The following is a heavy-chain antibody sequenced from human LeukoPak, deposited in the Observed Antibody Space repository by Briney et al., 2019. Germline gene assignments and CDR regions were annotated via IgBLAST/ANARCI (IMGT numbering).Heavy chain of an antibody. D-gene: IGHD3-22*01. CDR1: GGSISSYY. CDR3: ARVTGYMIEDYFDY. V-gene: IGHV4-59*01. Sequence: SETLSLTCTVSGGSISSYYWSWIRQPPGKGLEWIGYTYYSGSTNYNPSLKSRVTISVDTSKNQFSLRLSSVTAADTAVYYCARVTGYMIEDYFDYWGQGTLVTVSS. J-gene: IGHJ4*02. CDR2: TYYSGST.